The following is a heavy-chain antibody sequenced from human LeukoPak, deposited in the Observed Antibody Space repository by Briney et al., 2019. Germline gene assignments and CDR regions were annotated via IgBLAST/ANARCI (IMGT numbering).Heavy chain of an antibody. D-gene: IGHD3-16*01. CDR1: GFTVSSNY. V-gene: IGHV3-23*01. J-gene: IGHJ4*02. CDR3: GEGPLDYGSNPFDY. CDR2: ISGSGGST. Sequence: GGSLRLSCAASGFTVSSNYMSWVRQAPGKGLEWVSAISGSGGSTYYADSVKGRFTISRDNSKNTLYLQMNSLRAEDTAVYYWGEGPLDYGSNPFDYWGQGTLVTVSS.